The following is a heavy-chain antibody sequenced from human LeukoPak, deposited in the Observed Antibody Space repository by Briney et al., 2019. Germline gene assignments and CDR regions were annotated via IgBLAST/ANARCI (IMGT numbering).Heavy chain of an antibody. J-gene: IGHJ3*02. CDR3: ARDHYVDAFDI. CDR1: GFTVSSNY. V-gene: IGHV3-66*01. D-gene: IGHD3-16*01. Sequence: GGSLRLSCAASGFTVSSNYMSWVRQAPGKGLEWVSVIYSGGGTYYADAVKGRFTISRDNFKNTLYLQMNSLRAGDTAVYYCARDHYVDAFDIWGQGTMVTVSS. CDR2: IYSGGGT.